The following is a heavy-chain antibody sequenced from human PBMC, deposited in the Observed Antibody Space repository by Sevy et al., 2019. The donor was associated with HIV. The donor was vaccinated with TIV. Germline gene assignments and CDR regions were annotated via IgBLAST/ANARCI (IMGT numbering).Heavy chain of an antibody. V-gene: IGHV3-23*01. J-gene: IGHJ4*02. Sequence: GGSLRLSCAASGFTFSNYAMSWVRQAPGKGLQWVSVISTSGDEKYYADSVKGRFTISRDNSKNILYLQMSSLSAEGTAVYFCAKDPPTQDYYGSSSSGYFDSWGQGTLVTVSS. D-gene: IGHD3-22*01. CDR3: AKDPPTQDYYGSSSSGYFDS. CDR2: ISTSGDEK. CDR1: GFTFSNYA.